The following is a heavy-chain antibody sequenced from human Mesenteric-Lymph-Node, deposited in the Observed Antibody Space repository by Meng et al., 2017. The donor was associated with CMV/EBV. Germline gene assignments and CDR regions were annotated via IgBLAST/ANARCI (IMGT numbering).Heavy chain of an antibody. CDR3: ARRGSLFGLATAFEY. CDR1: EFIFSDYY. D-gene: IGHD3/OR15-3a*01. J-gene: IGHJ4*02. V-gene: IGHV4-34*01. Sequence: ESLKISCAASEFIFSDYYMNWIRQAPGKGLEWIGEINHSGSTNYNPSLKSRVTISVDTSKNQFSLKLSSVTAADTAVYYCARRGSLFGLATAFEYWGQGTLVTVSS. CDR2: INHSGST.